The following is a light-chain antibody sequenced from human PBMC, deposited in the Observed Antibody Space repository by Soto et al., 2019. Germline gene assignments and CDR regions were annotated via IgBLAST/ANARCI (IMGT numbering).Light chain of an antibody. CDR2: DVS. V-gene: IGLV2-11*01. CDR1: SSDVGGYNF. Sequence: QSALTQPRSVSGSPGQSVTISCTGTSSDVGGYNFVSWYQQYPGKAPKLMIFDVSNQPSGVPDRFSGSKSGNTASLTISGLQAEDEADYYCCSYAGSYTLVFGGGTKPTVL. CDR3: CSYAGSYTLV. J-gene: IGLJ2*01.